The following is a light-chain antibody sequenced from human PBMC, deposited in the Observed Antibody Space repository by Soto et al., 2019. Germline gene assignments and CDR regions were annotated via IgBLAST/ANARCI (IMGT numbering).Light chain of an antibody. CDR1: QNVTSTY. CDR3: QQYGSSPRT. J-gene: IGKJ2*01. Sequence: IVLTQCPGTLSLSPGERAALSCRASQNVTSTYIAWYQQKPDQAPRLLIYGASNRATGIPDRFSGSGSGTDFTLTISRLEPEDFAVYYCQQYGSSPRTFGQGTKLE. V-gene: IGKV3-20*01. CDR2: GAS.